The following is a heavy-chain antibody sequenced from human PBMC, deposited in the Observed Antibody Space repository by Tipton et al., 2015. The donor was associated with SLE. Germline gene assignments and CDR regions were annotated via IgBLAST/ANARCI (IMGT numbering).Heavy chain of an antibody. CDR3: ARHHGSGWLYGLDV. J-gene: IGHJ6*02. CDR2: IYYREGT. Sequence: LRLSCAVSGYSISSGYYWSWIRQPPGEGLEWIGYIYYREGTNYSPSLKSRVTISLDASKNQLSLKLSSATAADTAVYYCARHHGSGWLYGLDVWGQGTTVTVSS. CDR1: GYSISSGYY. D-gene: IGHD6-19*01. V-gene: IGHV4-59*08.